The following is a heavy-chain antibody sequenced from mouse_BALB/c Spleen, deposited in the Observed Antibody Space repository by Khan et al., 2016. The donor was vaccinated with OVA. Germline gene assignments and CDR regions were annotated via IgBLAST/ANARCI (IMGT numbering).Heavy chain of an antibody. CDR2: ISYSGST. J-gene: IGHJ2*01. CDR3: ARTSRINY. V-gene: IGHV3-2*02. CDR1: GYSITSGYG. D-gene: IGHD3-3*01. Sequence: EVQLQESGPGLVKPSQSLSLTCTVTGYSITSGYGWNWIRQFPGNKLEWMGYISYSGSTNYNPSLKSRISITRDTSKNQFFLQLNSVTNEDTATFYYARTSRINYWGQGTTLTVSS.